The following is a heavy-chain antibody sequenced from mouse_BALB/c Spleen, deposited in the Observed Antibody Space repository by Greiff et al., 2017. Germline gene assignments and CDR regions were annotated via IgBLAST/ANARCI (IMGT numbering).Heavy chain of an antibody. CDR3: ARRGGYDGFAY. Sequence: QVQLKESGPELVKPGASVKISCKASGYAFSSSWMNWVKQRPGQGLEWIGRIYPGDGDTNYNGKFKGKATLTADKSSSTAYMQLSSLTSVDSAVYFCARRGGYDGFAYWGQGTLVTVSA. D-gene: IGHD2-2*01. CDR2: IYPGDGDT. CDR1: GYAFSSSW. J-gene: IGHJ3*01. V-gene: IGHV1-82*01.